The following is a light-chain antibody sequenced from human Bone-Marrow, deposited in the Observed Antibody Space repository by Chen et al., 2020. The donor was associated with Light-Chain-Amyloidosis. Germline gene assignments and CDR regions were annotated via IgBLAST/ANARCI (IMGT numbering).Light chain of an antibody. J-gene: IGLJ3*02. CDR3: ATWDDSLSGRL. CDR2: RTN. Sequence: QSVVTQPPSASGTPGQRVTISCYGSSSNIGINDVYWYQQLPGTAPKLLIFRTNQRPSGVPDRFSGSKSGTSASLAISGLRSEDEADYYCATWDDSLSGRLFGGGTKLTVL. V-gene: IGLV1-47*01. CDR1: SSNIGIND.